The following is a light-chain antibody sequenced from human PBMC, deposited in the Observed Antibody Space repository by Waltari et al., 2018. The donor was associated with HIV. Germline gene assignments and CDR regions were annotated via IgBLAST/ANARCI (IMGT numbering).Light chain of an antibody. J-gene: IGLJ2*01. V-gene: IGLV2-14*03. CDR3: SSYTSSRTVV. Sequence: QSALTQPASVSGSPGQSITLSCTGASSDVGRDNYVSWYQHHPGKAPKLIIYDVSNRPSGVSNRFSGSKSGTTASLTISGLQAEDEADYYCSSYTSSRTVVFGGGTKLTVL. CDR2: DVS. CDR1: SSDVGRDNY.